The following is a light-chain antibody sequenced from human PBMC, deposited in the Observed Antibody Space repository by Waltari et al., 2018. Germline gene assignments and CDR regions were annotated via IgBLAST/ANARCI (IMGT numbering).Light chain of an antibody. V-gene: IGLV2-14*03. CDR1: SSAIGAYNY. CDR2: GVS. Sequence: QSALTQPASVPGSPGQSITISCPATSSAIGAYNYVSWFQQNPGKAPKLMLFGVSERPAGVSSRFSASKTGNTASLTISGLQAEDESDYYCSSHIRGSALVIFGGGSKLTVL. CDR3: SSHIRGSALVI. J-gene: IGLJ2*01.